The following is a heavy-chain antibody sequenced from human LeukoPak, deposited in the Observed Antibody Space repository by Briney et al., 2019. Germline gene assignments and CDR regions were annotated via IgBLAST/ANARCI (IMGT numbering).Heavy chain of an antibody. D-gene: IGHD3-22*01. CDR3: ARGRQDVTMIVVVMTTVSYYLDV. V-gene: IGHV4-59*11. J-gene: IGHJ6*03. CDR2: IYYSGST. Sequence: SETLSLTCTVSGGSISRHYWSWIRQPPGKGLEWFGYIYYSGSTNYNPSLKSRVPISVDTSKNQFPLTLSSVTAAERAVYYRARGRQDVTMIVVVMTTVSYYLDVWGKGTTVTVS. CDR1: GGSISRHY.